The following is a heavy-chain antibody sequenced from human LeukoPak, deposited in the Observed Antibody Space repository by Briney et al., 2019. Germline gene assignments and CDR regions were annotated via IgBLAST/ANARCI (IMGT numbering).Heavy chain of an antibody. V-gene: IGHV4-39*07. CDR1: GGSISSSSRY. D-gene: IGHD1-14*01. Sequence: PSETLSPTCTVSGGSISSSSRYWGWIRQSPGKGLEWLGSIYYSGTTYHNPSLKSRVTISVDTSKNQFSLKLSSVTAADTAIYYCATTTIRLGYWGQGTLVTVSS. J-gene: IGHJ4*02. CDR3: ATTTIRLGY. CDR2: IYYSGTT.